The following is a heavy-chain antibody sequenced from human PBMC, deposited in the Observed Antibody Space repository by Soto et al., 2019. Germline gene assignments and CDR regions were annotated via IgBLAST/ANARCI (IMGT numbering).Heavy chain of an antibody. CDR2: ISYDGSKK. V-gene: IGHV3-30*18. CDR1: GFTFSRHG. J-gene: IGHJ4*02. D-gene: IGHD3-22*01. Sequence: TGGSLRLSCAASGFTFSRHGMHWVRQAPGKGLGGVAVISYDGSKKYYAESVKGRATISRDNSKNTLYLQMNSLRAEDTAVFYCAKDTYDSSGYYPYYFDYWGQGTLVTVSS. CDR3: AKDTYDSSGYYPYYFDY.